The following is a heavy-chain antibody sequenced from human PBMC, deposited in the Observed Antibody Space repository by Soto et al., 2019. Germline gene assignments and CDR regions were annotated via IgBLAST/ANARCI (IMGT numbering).Heavy chain of an antibody. CDR1: GYTFTSYY. Sequence: GASVKVSCKASGYTFTSYYMHWVRQAPGQGLEWMGIINPSGGSTSYAQKFQGRVTMTRDTSTSTVYMELSSLRSEDTAVYYCARDGFLYGSGSYSLDYWGQGTLVTVSS. J-gene: IGHJ4*02. CDR2: INPSGGST. V-gene: IGHV1-46*03. D-gene: IGHD3-10*01. CDR3: ARDGFLYGSGSYSLDY.